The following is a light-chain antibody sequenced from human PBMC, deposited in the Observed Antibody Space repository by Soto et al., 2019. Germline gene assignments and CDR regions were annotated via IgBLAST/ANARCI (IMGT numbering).Light chain of an antibody. CDR3: QQYNHWPLT. V-gene: IGKV3-15*01. CDR2: ASS. CDR1: WGLGTN. J-gene: IGKJ4*01. Sequence: EVVMTQSPATLSVSPGERATLSCGASWGLGTNVAWYQQKPGLAPRLLIYASSTRATGVPPRFSGSGSETEFTLTISSLQSEDFAVYYCQQYNHWPLTFGGGPKVDI.